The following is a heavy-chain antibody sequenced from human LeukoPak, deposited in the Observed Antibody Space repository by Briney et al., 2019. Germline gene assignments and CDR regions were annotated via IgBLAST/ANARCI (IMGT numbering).Heavy chain of an antibody. CDR2: IYYSGST. CDR1: GDAINGYF. J-gene: IGHJ4*02. V-gene: IGHV4-59*01. CDR3: ASGVRAYFFDF. Sequence: SETPSLSCTVSGDAINGYFWNWIRQPPGRGLEWLGSIYYSGSTNYIPSLKSRLTISMDRSRNQFSLKLTSVTAADTAVYYCASGVRAYFFDFWGRGTLVTVSS. D-gene: IGHD3-10*01.